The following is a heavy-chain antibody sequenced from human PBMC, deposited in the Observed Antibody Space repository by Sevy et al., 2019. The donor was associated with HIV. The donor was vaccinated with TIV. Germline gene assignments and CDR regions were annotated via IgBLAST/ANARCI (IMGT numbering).Heavy chain of an antibody. J-gene: IGHJ4*02. D-gene: IGHD1-26*01. CDR2: ISFDGSNK. CDR3: AKEGAYSYTTYFDY. V-gene: IGHV3-30*18. Sequence: HGGSLRLSCAASGFSFSGYAIHWVRQAPGKGLEWVAVISFDGSNKYYADSVKGRFTISRDNSKNTLFLQMNSLRAEDTAVYYCAKEGAYSYTTYFDYWGQGTVVTVSS. CDR1: GFSFSGYA.